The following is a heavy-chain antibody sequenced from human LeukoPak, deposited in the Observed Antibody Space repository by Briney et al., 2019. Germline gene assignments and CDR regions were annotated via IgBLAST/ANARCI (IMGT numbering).Heavy chain of an antibody. CDR2: LYSAGFT. J-gene: IGHJ4*02. Sequence: GGSLRLSCAASGFTVSSNYMAWVRQPPAKGLEWVSILYSAGFTYYADSVKGRFTISRDNSKNTVYLQMHSLRAEDTAVYYCARELPFEDWGQGSLVTVFS. V-gene: IGHV3-53*01. D-gene: IGHD2-15*01. CDR1: GFTVSSNY. CDR3: ARELPFED.